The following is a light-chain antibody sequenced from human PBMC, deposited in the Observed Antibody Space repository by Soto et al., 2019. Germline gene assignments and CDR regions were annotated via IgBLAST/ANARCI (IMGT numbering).Light chain of an antibody. Sequence: IVLTPSPATLSLSPGQRATLSCRAIQTISTYLIWYQQKPCQAPRLLIYDVSNRDTGIPARFSGSGSGTDFTLTISSLEPEDFAVYYCQQRSNWPRTFDQGTKVEIK. CDR1: QTISTY. CDR3: QQRSNWPRT. CDR2: DVS. V-gene: IGKV3-11*01. J-gene: IGKJ1*01.